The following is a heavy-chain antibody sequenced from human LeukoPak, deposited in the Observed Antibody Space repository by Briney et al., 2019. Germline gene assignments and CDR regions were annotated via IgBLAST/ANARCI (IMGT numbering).Heavy chain of an antibody. D-gene: IGHD2-15*01. CDR3: ARDRGSDDPIDY. CDR1: GFIFDNYA. Sequence: PGGSLRLSCAASGFIFDNYAMHWVRQAPGKGLKWVSLISGDGGSTYYADSVKGRFTVSRDNSKNTLYLQMDSLRVEDTAVYYCARDRGSDDPIDYWGQGTLVAVSS. J-gene: IGHJ4*02. V-gene: IGHV3-43*02. CDR2: ISGDGGST.